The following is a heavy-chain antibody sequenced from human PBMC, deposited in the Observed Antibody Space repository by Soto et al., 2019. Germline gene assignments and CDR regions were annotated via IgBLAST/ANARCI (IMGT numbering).Heavy chain of an antibody. Sequence: QVQLVESGGGVVQTGRSLRLSCVASGFTSSNYGMHWVRQGPGKGLEWVAGIWYDGSKEYYADSVKGRFTISRDNSENTVFLQMNRLRPEDTAVYYCAKVAHGGSYHESSFGYWGQGTLVTVSS. CDR3: AKVAHGGSYHESSFGY. J-gene: IGHJ4*02. D-gene: IGHD1-26*01. CDR1: GFTSSNYG. CDR2: IWYDGSKE. V-gene: IGHV3-30*18.